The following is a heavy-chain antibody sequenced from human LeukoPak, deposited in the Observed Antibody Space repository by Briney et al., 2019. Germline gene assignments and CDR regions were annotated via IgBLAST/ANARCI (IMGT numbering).Heavy chain of an antibody. CDR3: ARGGFWSGSYYYYYMDV. D-gene: IGHD3-3*01. Sequence: PSQTLSLTCAVSGGSISSGGYSWSWIRQPPGKGLEWIGYIYYSGSTYYNPSLKSRVTISVDTSKNQFSLKLSSVTAADTAVYYCARGGFWSGSYYYYYMDVWGKGTTVTVSS. V-gene: IGHV4-30-4*07. CDR2: IYYSGST. CDR1: GGSISSGGYS. J-gene: IGHJ6*03.